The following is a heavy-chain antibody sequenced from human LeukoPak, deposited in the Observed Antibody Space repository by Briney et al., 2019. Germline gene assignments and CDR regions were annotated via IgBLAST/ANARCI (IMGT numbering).Heavy chain of an antibody. CDR2: IYYSGST. CDR1: GGSISSSSYY. J-gene: IGHJ6*03. CDR3: ARLVMIYYMDV. V-gene: IGHV4-39*01. D-gene: IGHD3-16*01. Sequence: SETLSLTCTVSGGSISSSSYYWGWIRQPPGKGLEWIGSIYYSGSTYYNPSLKSRVTISVDTSKNQFSLKLSSVTAADTAVYYCARLVMIYYMDVWGKGTTVTVSS.